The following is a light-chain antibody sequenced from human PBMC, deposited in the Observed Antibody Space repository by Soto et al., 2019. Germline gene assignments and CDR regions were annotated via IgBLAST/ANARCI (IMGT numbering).Light chain of an antibody. CDR3: QQYNNLTRT. V-gene: IGKV3-15*01. Sequence: ETVMTQSPATLSVSPGEGATLSCRASQSVSSNLVWYQNRPGQDPRLLIYGASTRATDIPARFSGSGSGTEFNLTISSLQPDDYAVYDCQQYNNLTRTFGGGTKVEIK. J-gene: IGKJ4*01. CDR2: GAS. CDR1: QSVSSN.